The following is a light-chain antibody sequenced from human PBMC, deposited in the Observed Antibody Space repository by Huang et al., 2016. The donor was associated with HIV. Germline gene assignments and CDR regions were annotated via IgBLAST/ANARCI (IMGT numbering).Light chain of an antibody. Sequence: DIQMTQSPSSLSASVGDRVTITCRASQSISNYLNWYQQRPGKAPKLLIYAASSLQSGVTSRFSGSGSGTDFTLTISSLQPEDFAPYYCQQSFSAPITFGQGTRLEIK. CDR3: QQSFSAPIT. CDR2: AAS. CDR1: QSISNY. J-gene: IGKJ5*01. V-gene: IGKV1-39*01.